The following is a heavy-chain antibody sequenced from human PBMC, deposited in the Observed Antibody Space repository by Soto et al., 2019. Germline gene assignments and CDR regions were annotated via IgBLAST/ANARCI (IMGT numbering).Heavy chain of an antibody. Sequence: ASVKVSCKASGNTFTSYDINWVRQATGHGLEWMGWINPNSGNIGYAQKFQGRATMTRDTAIRTAYMEVSRLRSDDTAVYYCARGRASGSYYLLDYWGQGTLVTVS. V-gene: IGHV1-8*01. J-gene: IGHJ4*02. CDR3: ARGRASGSYYLLDY. CDR2: INPNSGNI. D-gene: IGHD3-10*01. CDR1: GNTFTSYD.